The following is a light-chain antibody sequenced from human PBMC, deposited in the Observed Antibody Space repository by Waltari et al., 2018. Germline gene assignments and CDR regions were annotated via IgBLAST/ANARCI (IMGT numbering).Light chain of an antibody. Sequence: DIVMTQSPDSLTLSLGQRATINCKSSQSVLFSSDNKNYLAWYQQKPGQPPKVLIYWASTRASGVPERFSGSVSGTDFTLTISSLQREDAAVYYCQQYYENPRAFGQGTKVDIK. V-gene: IGKV4-1*01. CDR2: WAS. CDR3: QQYYENPRA. CDR1: QSVLFSSDNKNY. J-gene: IGKJ1*01.